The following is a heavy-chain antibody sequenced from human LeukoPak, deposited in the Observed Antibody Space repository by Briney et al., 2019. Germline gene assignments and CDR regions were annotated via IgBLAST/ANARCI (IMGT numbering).Heavy chain of an antibody. V-gene: IGHV3-21*01. CDR3: ARDRTTVTTFDY. Sequence: PGGSLRLSCAASGXTFSTYTMNWVRQAPGKGLEWVSSISSSSSYIYYADSVKARFTISRDNAKNSLYLQVNSLRAEDTAVYYCARDRTTVTTFDYWGQGTLVTVSS. J-gene: IGHJ4*02. CDR1: GXTFSTYT. D-gene: IGHD4-17*01. CDR2: ISSSSSYI.